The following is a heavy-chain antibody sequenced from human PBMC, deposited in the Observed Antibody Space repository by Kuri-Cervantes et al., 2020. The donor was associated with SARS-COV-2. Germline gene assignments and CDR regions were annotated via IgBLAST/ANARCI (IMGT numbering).Heavy chain of an antibody. CDR2: ISYDGTNK. CDR3: ARPDCTINGVCFMDV. D-gene: IGHD2-8*01. CDR1: GFTFSDYD. V-gene: IGHV3-30-3*01. J-gene: IGHJ6*02. Sequence: GESLKISCASSGFTFSDYDMHWVRQAPGKGLEWVALISYDGTNKFYADSVKGRFTISRDNSRNTLYLQMNSLRAEDTAVFYCARPDCTINGVCFMDVWSQGTTVTVSS.